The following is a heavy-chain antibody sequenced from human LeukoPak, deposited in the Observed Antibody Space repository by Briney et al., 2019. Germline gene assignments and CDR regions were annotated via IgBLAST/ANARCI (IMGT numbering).Heavy chain of an antibody. CDR3: ARVTLKANRNAFDI. D-gene: IGHD1-14*01. V-gene: IGHV3-21*01. CDR1: GFTFSSYS. Sequence: GGSLRLSCAASGFTFSSYSMNWVRQAPGKGLEWVSSISSSSSYIYYADSVKGRFTISRDSAKNSLYLQMNSLRAEDTAVYYCARVTLKANRNAFDIWGQGTMVTVSS. J-gene: IGHJ3*02. CDR2: ISSSSSYI.